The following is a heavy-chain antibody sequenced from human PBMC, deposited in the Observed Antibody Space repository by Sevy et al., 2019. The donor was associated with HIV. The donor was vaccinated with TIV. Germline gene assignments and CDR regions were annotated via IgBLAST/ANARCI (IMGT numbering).Heavy chain of an antibody. CDR2: ISSSSSTI. J-gene: IGHJ6*02. CDR3: ARDDYDILTGYYPSGYYYGMDV. Sequence: GGSLRLSCAASGFTFSSYSMNWDRQAPGKGLEWVSYISSSSSTIYYADSVKGRFTISRDNAKNSLYLQMNSLRDEDTAVYYCARDDYDILTGYYPSGYYYGMDVWGQGTTVTVSS. CDR1: GFTFSSYS. V-gene: IGHV3-48*02. D-gene: IGHD3-9*01.